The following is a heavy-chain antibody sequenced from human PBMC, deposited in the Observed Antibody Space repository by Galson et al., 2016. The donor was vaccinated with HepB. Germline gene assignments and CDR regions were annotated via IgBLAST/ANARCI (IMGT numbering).Heavy chain of an antibody. Sequence: SLRLSCAASGFTFTDYYMTWIRQAPGKGLEWLSYISSSSSTIYYADAVRGRFTISRDNAKNSLYLQMNSLRAEDTAVYYCARSNVRYLDWFHIAGGTFNIWGQGTLVTVSS. CDR3: ARSNVRYLDWFHIAGGTFNI. CDR1: GFTFTDYY. V-gene: IGHV3-11*01. J-gene: IGHJ3*02. D-gene: IGHD3-9*01. CDR2: ISSSSSTI.